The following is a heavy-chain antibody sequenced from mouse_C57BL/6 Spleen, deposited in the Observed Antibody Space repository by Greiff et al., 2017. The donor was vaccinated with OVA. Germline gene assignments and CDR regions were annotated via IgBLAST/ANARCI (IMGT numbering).Heavy chain of an antibody. CDR3: ARSLFAY. V-gene: IGHV1-42*01. CDR2: INPSTGGT. CDR1: GYSFTGYY. Sequence: VQLKRSGPELVKPGASVKISCKASGYSFTGYYMNWVKQSPEKSLEWIGEINPSTGGTTYNQKFKAKATLTVDKSSSTAYMQLKSLTSEDSAVYYCARSLFAYWGQGTLVTVSA. J-gene: IGHJ3*01.